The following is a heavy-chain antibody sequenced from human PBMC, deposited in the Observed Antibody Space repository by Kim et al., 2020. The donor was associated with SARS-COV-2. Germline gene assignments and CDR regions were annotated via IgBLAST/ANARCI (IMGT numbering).Heavy chain of an antibody. CDR3: ARPGRVVVVAATHFDY. J-gene: IGHJ4*02. V-gene: IGHV3-30*07. Sequence: VKGRFTISRDNSKNTLYLQMNSLRAEDTAVYYCARPGRVVVVAATHFDYWGQGTLVTVSS. D-gene: IGHD2-15*01.